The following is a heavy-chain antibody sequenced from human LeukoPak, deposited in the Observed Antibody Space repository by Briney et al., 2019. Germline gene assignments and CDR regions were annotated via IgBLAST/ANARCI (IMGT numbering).Heavy chain of an antibody. D-gene: IGHD1-26*01. CDR1: GYAFSTFQ. CDR3: ARLTTTRWYSYFDF. CDR2: IKPSEGST. Sequence: ASVKASCKASGYAFSTFQMHWVRQAPGQGLEWMGFIKPSEGSTVYARQFQGRLTMTRDTSTNTVFVELSSLTSEDTAVYYCARLTTTRWYSYFDFWGQGTLVTVSS. V-gene: IGHV1-46*01. J-gene: IGHJ4*02.